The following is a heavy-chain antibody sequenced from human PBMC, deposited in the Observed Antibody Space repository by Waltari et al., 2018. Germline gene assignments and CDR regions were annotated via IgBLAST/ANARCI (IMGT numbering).Heavy chain of an antibody. J-gene: IGHJ4*02. Sequence: EVQLVESGGALIQPGQSLRLSCTTSGFTFGDYGMSWVRQAPGKGLGWVGFTRGSAYYGTAESAASVKGRFTISRDDAKGIAYLEMTSLKAEETAVYYCSRVKGTFCSGYCFDNWGQGTLVTVSA. CDR3: SRVKGTFCSGYCFDN. CDR1: GFTFGDYG. V-gene: IGHV3-49*04. D-gene: IGHD3-3*01. CDR2: TRGSAYYGTA.